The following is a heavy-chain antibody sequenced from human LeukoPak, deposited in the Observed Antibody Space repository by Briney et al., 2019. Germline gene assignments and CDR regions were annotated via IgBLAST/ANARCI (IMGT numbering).Heavy chain of an antibody. J-gene: IGHJ6*03. CDR1: GGSINTANYY. CDR3: ARQRADYYYYYVDV. CDR2: TYYSETT. Sequence: PSETLSLTCTVSGGSINTANYYWGWLRQPPGKGLEWIGSTYYSETTYDNPSLKSRVTISIETSKNQFSLRLSSVTASDTAVYYCARQRADYYYYYVDVWGEGTTVAVS. V-gene: IGHV4-39*01.